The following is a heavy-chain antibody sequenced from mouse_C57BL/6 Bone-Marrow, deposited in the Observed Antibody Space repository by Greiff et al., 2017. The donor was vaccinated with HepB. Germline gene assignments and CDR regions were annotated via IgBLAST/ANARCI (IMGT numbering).Heavy chain of an antibody. CDR1: GFNIKDYY. V-gene: IGHV14-1*01. D-gene: IGHD1-1*01. Sequence: VQLKESGAELVRPGASVKLSCTASGFNIKDYYMHWVKQRPEQGLEWIGRIDPEDGDTEYAPKFQGKATMTADTSSNTAYLQLSSLTSEDTAVYYCTTPYYGSSYYAMDYWGQGTSVTVSS. CDR2: IDPEDGDT. CDR3: TTPYYGSSYYAMDY. J-gene: IGHJ4*01.